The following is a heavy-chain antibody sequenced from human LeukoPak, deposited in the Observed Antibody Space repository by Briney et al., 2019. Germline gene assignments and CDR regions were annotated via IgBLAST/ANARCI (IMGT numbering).Heavy chain of an antibody. CDR1: GYSFTSYW. J-gene: IGHJ6*03. CDR2: IYHGDSDT. D-gene: IGHD6-19*01. V-gene: IGHV5-51*01. Sequence: GESPKTSCKGSGYSFTSYWIGWVRQMPGEGLEWMGIIYHGDSDTRYRPSFQGQVTISDDKSISTAYLQWGSLKAADTAIYYCARRGSGWYMDVWGKGTTVTVSS. CDR3: ARRGSGWYMDV.